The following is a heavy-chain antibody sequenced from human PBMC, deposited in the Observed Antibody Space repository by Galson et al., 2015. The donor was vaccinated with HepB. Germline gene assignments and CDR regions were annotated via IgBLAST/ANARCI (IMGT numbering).Heavy chain of an antibody. CDR1: GFTFSSYA. J-gene: IGHJ4*02. CDR3: ARDSLRYFDWLSSDIPY. D-gene: IGHD3-9*01. Sequence: SLRLSCAASGFTFSSYAMHWVRQAPGKGLEWVAVISYDGSNKYYADSVKGRFTISRDNSKNTLYLQMNSLRAEDTAVYYCARDSLRYFDWLSSDIPYWGQGTLVTVSS. CDR2: ISYDGSNK. V-gene: IGHV3-30*04.